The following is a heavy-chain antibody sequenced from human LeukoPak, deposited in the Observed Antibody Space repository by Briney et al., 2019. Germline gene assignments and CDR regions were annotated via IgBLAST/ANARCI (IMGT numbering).Heavy chain of an antibody. CDR3: AGNTAMVQYYFDY. CDR1: GGSISSYY. J-gene: IGHJ4*02. D-gene: IGHD5-18*01. Sequence: SETLSLTCTLSGGSISSYYWSWIRQPPGKGLEWIGYIYYSGSTNYNPSLKSRVTISVDTSKNQFSLKLSSVTAADTAVYYCAGNTAMVQYYFDYWGQGTQVTVSS. V-gene: IGHV4-59*01. CDR2: IYYSGST.